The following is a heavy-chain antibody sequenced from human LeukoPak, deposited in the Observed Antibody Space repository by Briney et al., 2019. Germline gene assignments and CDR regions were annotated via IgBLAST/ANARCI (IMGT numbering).Heavy chain of an antibody. J-gene: IGHJ5*02. CDR2: ISYDGSNK. D-gene: IGHD2-15*01. Sequence: GGSLRLSCAASGFTFSGYAMHWVRQAPGKGLEWVAVISYDGSNKYYADSMKGRFTISRDNPKNTLYLQMNSLRAEDTAVYYCARDKGVALSAHPRHFDPWGQGTLVTVSS. CDR3: ARDKGVALSAHPRHFDP. CDR1: GFTFSGYA. V-gene: IGHV3-30-3*01.